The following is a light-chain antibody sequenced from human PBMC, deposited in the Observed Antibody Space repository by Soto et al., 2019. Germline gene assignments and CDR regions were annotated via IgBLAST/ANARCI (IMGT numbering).Light chain of an antibody. J-gene: IGKJ1*01. CDR1: QSVSSSY. Sequence: EIVVTQSPGALSFSPGERATLSCRAGQSVSSSYLAWYQQKPGQAPRLLIYGASSRATGIPDRSSGSGSGTDFTLTISILEPEDLAVYYCPQYGSAWTFGQGTKVAIK. CDR3: PQYGSAWT. CDR2: GAS. V-gene: IGKV3-20*01.